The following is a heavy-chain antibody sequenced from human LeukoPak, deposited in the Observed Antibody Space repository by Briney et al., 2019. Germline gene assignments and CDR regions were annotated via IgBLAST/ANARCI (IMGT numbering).Heavy chain of an antibody. D-gene: IGHD4/OR15-4a*01. CDR3: AKDSGGALDY. Sequence: GGSLRLSCAASGFTFSNSWMAWVRQAPGKGLEWVANIKQDGSTKNYVGSVKGRFTISRGNAKNSLYLQMDSLRAEDTAVYYCAKDSGGALDYWGQGTLVTVSS. CDR1: GFTFSNSW. J-gene: IGHJ4*02. V-gene: IGHV3-7*04. CDR2: IKQDGSTK.